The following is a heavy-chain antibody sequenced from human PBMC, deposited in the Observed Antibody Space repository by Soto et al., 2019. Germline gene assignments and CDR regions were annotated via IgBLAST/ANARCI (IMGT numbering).Heavy chain of an antibody. CDR2: ISAHNGNT. Sequence: QVHLVQSGAEVKKPGASVKVSCKGSGYAFTTYGITWVRQAPGQGLEWMGWISAHNGNTNYAQKPQGRVTVTRDTSTSTAYMELMSLRSDDPAVYYCARGRYGDYWGQGALVTVSS. J-gene: IGHJ4*02. CDR1: GYAFTTYG. CDR3: ARGRYGDY. V-gene: IGHV1-18*01. D-gene: IGHD1-1*01.